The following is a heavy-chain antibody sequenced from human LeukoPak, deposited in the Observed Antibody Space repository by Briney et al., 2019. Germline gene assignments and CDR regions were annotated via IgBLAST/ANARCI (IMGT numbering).Heavy chain of an antibody. CDR2: IYYSGST. D-gene: IGHD5-18*01. J-gene: IGHJ2*01. V-gene: IGHV4-31*03. CDR3: ARGGYSYGSQEMGWYFDL. CDR1: GGAISSGDYY. Sequence: PSQTLSLTCTVSGGAISSGDYYWSWIRQHPGKGLEWIGYIYYSGSTYYNPSLKSRVTISVDTSKNQFSLKLSSVTAADTAVYYCARGGYSYGSQEMGWYFDLWGRGTLVTVSS.